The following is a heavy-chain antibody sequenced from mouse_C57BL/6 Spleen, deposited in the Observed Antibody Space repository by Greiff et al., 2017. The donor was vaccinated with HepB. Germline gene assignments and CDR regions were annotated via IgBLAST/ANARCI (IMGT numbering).Heavy chain of an antibody. Sequence: VQLQQSGAELVKPGASVKLSCKASGYTFTSYWMQWVKQRPGQGLEWIGEIDPSDSYTNYNQKFKGKATLTVDTSSSTAYMQLSSLTSEDSAVYYCARDYGLYYAMDYWGQGTSVTVSS. CDR2: IDPSDSYT. V-gene: IGHV1-50*01. CDR1: GYTFTSYW. D-gene: IGHD1-1*02. J-gene: IGHJ4*01. CDR3: ARDYGLYYAMDY.